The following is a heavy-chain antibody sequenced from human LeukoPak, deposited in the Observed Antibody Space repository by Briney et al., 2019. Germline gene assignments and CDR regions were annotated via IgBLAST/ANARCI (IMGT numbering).Heavy chain of an antibody. CDR3: ARGVVVAARFDY. CDR2: IYSGGST. J-gene: IGHJ4*02. D-gene: IGHD2-15*01. CDR1: GFTVSSNF. V-gene: IGHV3-53*01. Sequence: SGGSLRLSCAASGFTVSSNFMSWVRQAPGKGLEWVSVIYSGGSTYYADSVKGRFTISRDNSKNTLYLQMNSLRAEDTAVYYCARGVVVAARFDYWGQGTLVTVSS.